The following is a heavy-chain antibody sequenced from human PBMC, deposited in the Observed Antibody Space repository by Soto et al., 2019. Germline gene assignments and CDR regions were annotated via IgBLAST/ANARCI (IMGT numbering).Heavy chain of an antibody. CDR2: TYYRSQWNN. Sequence: SQTLSLTCAISGDSVSNKRAAWNWIRQSPSRGLEWLGRTYYRSQWNNNYAASVRSRITINSDASKNQFSLQLNSVTPEDTAIYYCARDPPDFHSAFDSWGQGTLVTVSS. J-gene: IGHJ4*02. CDR1: GDSVSNKRAA. CDR3: ARDPPDFHSAFDS. V-gene: IGHV6-1*01. D-gene: IGHD4-4*01.